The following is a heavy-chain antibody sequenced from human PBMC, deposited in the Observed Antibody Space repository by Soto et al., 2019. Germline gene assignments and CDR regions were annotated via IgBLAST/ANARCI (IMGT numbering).Heavy chain of an antibody. J-gene: IGHJ3*02. V-gene: IGHV1-2*02. Sequence: QLHLVQSGAVVKKPGASVTVSCSASGYPVTAYYMHWVRQAPGRGLEWMGGINPATGAAKYTQTFQGRVNMARDTSTGTGFMELRRLTSWDTAVFYWAEGGGVGVAGSAAFDMWGQGTLVTVSS. CDR1: GYPVTAYY. CDR2: INPATGAA. CDR3: AEGGGVGVAGSAAFDM. D-gene: IGHD3-3*01.